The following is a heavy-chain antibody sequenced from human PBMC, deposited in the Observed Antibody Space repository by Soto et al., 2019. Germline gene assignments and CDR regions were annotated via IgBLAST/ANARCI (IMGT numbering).Heavy chain of an antibody. J-gene: IGHJ4*02. Sequence: ASVKVSCTASGYTFTSYAMHWVRQAPGQRLEWMGWINAGNGNTKYSQKFQGRVTITRDTSASTAYMELNSLRAEDTAVYYCAKVSGTTWDYFDYWGQGTLVTVSS. D-gene: IGHD1-7*01. CDR1: GYTFTSYA. V-gene: IGHV1-3*01. CDR3: AKVSGTTWDYFDY. CDR2: INAGNGNT.